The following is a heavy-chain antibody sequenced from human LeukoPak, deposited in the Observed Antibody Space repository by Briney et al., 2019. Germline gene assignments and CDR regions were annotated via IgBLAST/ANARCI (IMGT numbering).Heavy chain of an antibody. J-gene: IGHJ5*02. V-gene: IGHV4-30-2*01. CDR1: GGSISSGGYS. CDR2: IYHSGST. CDR3: ARDLSHSGRFDP. D-gene: IGHD6-13*01. Sequence: SQTLSLTCAVSGGSISSGGYSWSWIRQPPGKGLEWIGYIYHSGSTYYNPSLKSRVTISVDRSKNQFSLKLSSVTAADTAVYYCARDLSHSGRFDPWGQGTLVTVSS.